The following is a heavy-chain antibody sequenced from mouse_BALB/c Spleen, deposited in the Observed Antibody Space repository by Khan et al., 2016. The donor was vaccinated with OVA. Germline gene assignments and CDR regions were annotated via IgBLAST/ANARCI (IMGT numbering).Heavy chain of an antibody. J-gene: IGHJ3*01. Sequence: EVQLVESGGDLVKPGGSLKLSCAASGFTFNSYVMSWVRQTPDKRLEWVAAISSGGSYTNYPDSVKGRFTLSRDNAKNTLYLQMSSLKSEDTAMYYSTRHRFTTAAAWFAYWGQGTLVTVSA. CDR1: GFTFNSYV. CDR3: TRHRFTTAAAWFAY. CDR2: ISSGGSYT. V-gene: IGHV5-6*01. D-gene: IGHD1-2*01.